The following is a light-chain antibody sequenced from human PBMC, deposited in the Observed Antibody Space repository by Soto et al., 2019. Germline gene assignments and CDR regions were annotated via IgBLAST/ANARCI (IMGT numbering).Light chain of an antibody. CDR1: QSVRSN. V-gene: IGKV3-15*01. CDR3: QQYNNWPLT. J-gene: IGKJ4*01. CDR2: GAS. Sequence: EIVMTQSPATLSVSPGERATLSCRASQSVRSNLAWYQQIPGQAPRLLIYGASTRATGIPASFSGSGSGTEFSLTISSLQPEDFAVYYCQQYNNWPLTFGGGTNVEIK.